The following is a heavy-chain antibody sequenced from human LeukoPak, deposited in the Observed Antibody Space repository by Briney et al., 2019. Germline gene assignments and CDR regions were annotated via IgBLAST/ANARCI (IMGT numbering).Heavy chain of an antibody. CDR1: GFTFSDYY. D-gene: IGHD6-13*01. V-gene: IGHV3-11*01. CDR2: ISSGGDTI. CDR3: ARDQIAVAPKYYFDY. J-gene: IGHJ4*02. Sequence: GGSLRLSCAASGFTFSDYYMSWIRQAPGKGLEWISYISSGGDTIYYADSVKGRFTISRDNAKNSLYLQMNSLTAEDTALYYCARDQIAVAPKYYFDYWGQGTLVTVSS.